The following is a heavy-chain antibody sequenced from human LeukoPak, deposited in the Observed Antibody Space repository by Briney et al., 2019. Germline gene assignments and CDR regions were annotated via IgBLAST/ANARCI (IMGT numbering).Heavy chain of an antibody. CDR3: ARVAAVGLYYFDY. D-gene: IGHD6-13*01. V-gene: IGHV1-69*13. CDR2: IIPIFGTA. Sequence: ASAKVSCKASGGTFSSYAISWVRQAPGQGLEWMGGIIPIFGTANYAQKFQGRVTITADESTSTAYMELSSLRSEDTAVYYCARVAAVGLYYFDYWGQGTLVTVSS. CDR1: GGTFSSYA. J-gene: IGHJ4*02.